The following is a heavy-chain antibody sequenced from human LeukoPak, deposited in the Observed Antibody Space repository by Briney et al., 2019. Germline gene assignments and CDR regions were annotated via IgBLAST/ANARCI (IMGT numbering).Heavy chain of an antibody. CDR1: GFTFSSYA. CDR3: ARGPYYYDSSGHFDY. V-gene: IGHV3-23*01. D-gene: IGHD3-22*01. J-gene: IGHJ4*02. Sequence: GGSLRLSCAASGFTFSSYAMSWVRQAPGKGLEWVSTISGSGSSTYYADSVKGRFTTSRDNSKNTLYLQMNSLRAEDTAVYYCARGPYYYDSSGHFDYWGQGTLVTVSS. CDR2: ISGSGSST.